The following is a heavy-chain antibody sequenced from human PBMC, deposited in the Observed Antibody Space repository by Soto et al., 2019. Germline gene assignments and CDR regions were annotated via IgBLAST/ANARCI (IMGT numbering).Heavy chain of an antibody. Sequence: QVQLVESGGGVVQPGRSLRLSCVASGFTFSGYAMHWVRQAPGKGLEWVAVISYDGSNKYYSDSVKGRFTISRDNSKNTLYLQINILRAEDTAMFYCARGRGDYAYFDYWGQGTLVTVSS. CDR3: ARGRGDYAYFDY. J-gene: IGHJ4*02. D-gene: IGHD4-17*01. CDR1: GFTFSGYA. CDR2: ISYDGSNK. V-gene: IGHV3-30-3*01.